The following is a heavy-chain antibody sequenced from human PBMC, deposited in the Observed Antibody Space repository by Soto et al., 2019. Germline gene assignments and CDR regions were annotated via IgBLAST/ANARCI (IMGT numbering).Heavy chain of an antibody. J-gene: IGHJ4*02. CDR3: ARQERYYDGSGSYMAFDY. CDR1: GGSISSSNW. CDR2: IYHSGST. Sequence: QVQLQESGPGLVKPSGTLSLTCAVSGGSISSSNWWSWVRQPPGKGLEWIGEIYHSGSTNYNPSLKSRVTISVDKSKNQFSLKLSAVPAADTAGYYCARQERYYDGSGSYMAFDYWGQGTLVTVSS. V-gene: IGHV4-4*02. D-gene: IGHD3-10*01.